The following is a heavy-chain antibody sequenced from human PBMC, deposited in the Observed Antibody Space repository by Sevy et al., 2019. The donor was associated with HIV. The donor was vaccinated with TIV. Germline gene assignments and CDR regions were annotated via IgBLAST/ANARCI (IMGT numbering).Heavy chain of an antibody. J-gene: IGHJ6*02. D-gene: IGHD5-12*01. CDR2: IGSGGDA. V-gene: IGHV3-13*01. CDR3: ARSGGYSDYGMDV. CDR1: GFTFSSYD. Sequence: GGCLRLSCGASGFTFSSYDMYWVRQAAGKGLEWVSGIGSGGDAYYPGSVKGRFTISRENAKNSLYLQMNSLRAGDTAVYYCARSGGYSDYGMDVWGQGTTVTVSS.